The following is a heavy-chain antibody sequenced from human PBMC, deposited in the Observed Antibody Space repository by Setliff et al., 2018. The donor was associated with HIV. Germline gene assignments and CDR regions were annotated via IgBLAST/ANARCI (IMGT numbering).Heavy chain of an antibody. Sequence: SETLSLTCAVSGDSMSGYYWSWIRQSPGKKLEWIGYIHTSGSTNYNPSLTGRVTISVDTSKSQFSLRLSSVTAADTAVYYCARQLSNSLESWGQGTLVTVSS. CDR3: ARQLSNSLES. CDR1: GDSMSGYY. J-gene: IGHJ4*02. D-gene: IGHD7-27*01. V-gene: IGHV4-4*08. CDR2: IHTSGST.